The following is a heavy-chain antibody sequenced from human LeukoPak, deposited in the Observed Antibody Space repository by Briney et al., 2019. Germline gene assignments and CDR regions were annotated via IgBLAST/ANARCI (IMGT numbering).Heavy chain of an antibody. D-gene: IGHD1-26*01. Sequence: SVKVSCKASGGTFSSYAISWVRQAPGQGLEWMGGIIPIFGTANYAQKFQGRVTITADESTSTAYMELSSLRSEDTAAYYCARMPREYGSYYDDYYYMDVWGRGTTVTVSS. J-gene: IGHJ6*03. CDR2: IIPIFGTA. CDR1: GGTFSSYA. V-gene: IGHV1-69*13. CDR3: ARMPREYGSYYDDYYYMDV.